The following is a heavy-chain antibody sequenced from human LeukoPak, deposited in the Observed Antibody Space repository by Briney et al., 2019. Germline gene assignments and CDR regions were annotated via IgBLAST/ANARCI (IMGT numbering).Heavy chain of an antibody. CDR1: GYTFTGYG. J-gene: IGHJ4*02. Sequence: ASVKVSCKASGYTFTGYGISWVRQAPGQGLEWMGWISAYNGNTNYAQKLQGRATMTTDTSASTAYMELRSLRSDDTAVYYCARGRVGAPFDYWGQGTLVTVSS. D-gene: IGHD1-26*01. CDR3: ARGRVGAPFDY. CDR2: ISAYNGNT. V-gene: IGHV1-18*01.